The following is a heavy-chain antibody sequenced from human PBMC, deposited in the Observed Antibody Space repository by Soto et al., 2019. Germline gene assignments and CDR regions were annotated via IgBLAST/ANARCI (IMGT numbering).Heavy chain of an antibody. CDR2: IYYSGST. CDR3: AREPGDGSSTSCFHCDY. J-gene: IGHJ4*02. D-gene: IGHD2-2*01. Sequence: SETVSLTCTVSCGSISSYYWSWILHPPGKGLEWIGYIYYSGSTNYNPTLKSRVTISVDTSKNQFSLKLSSVTAADTAVYYCAREPGDGSSTSCFHCDYWGQGTLVTVSS. V-gene: IGHV4-59*01. CDR1: CGSISSYY.